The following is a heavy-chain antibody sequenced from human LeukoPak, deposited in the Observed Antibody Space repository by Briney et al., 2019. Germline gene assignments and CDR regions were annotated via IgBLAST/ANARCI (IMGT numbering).Heavy chain of an antibody. CDR3: ASGPTGFA. Sequence: GGSLRLSCADSGFTFSTYNINWVRQAPGKGLEWVSRIKSDGSSTRYADSVKGRFTVSRDNAKNTLYLQMNSLRAEDTAVYFCASGPTGFAWGQGTLVTVSS. J-gene: IGHJ5*02. CDR2: IKSDGSST. V-gene: IGHV3-74*01. D-gene: IGHD1-14*01. CDR1: GFTFSTYN.